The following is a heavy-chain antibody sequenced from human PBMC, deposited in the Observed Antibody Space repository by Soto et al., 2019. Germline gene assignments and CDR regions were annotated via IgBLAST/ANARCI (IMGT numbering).Heavy chain of an antibody. Sequence: EVQLLESGGGLVQPGGSLRLSCAASGFTFGSYAMNWLRQAPGRGLECVSFISGSGRTTYYADSVKGLFTVSRDNSKNTLYLQMNILRAEHTALYYCAKFRGPSYSYYSMDVWGKGITVIVSS. D-gene: IGHD3-16*01. J-gene: IGHJ6*03. CDR3: AKFRGPSYSYYSMDV. V-gene: IGHV3-23*01. CDR2: ISGSGRTT. CDR1: GFTFGSYA.